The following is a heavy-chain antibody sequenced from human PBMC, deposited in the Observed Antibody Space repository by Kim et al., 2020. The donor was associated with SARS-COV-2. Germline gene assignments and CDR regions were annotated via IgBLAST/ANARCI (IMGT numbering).Heavy chain of an antibody. J-gene: IGHJ4*02. CDR1: GFNFSNYG. D-gene: IGHD1-26*01. CDR2: IGPAGDT. Sequence: GGSLRLSCVVSGFNFSNYGMHWVRQSTGKGLEWVSTIGPAGDTYYLDSVKGRFTISRENVKNSLFLQMSSLRAGDTAVYYCTRSVGVSYRRSFDYWGQGTRVAVSS. CDR3: TRSVGVSYRRSFDY. V-gene: IGHV3-13*01.